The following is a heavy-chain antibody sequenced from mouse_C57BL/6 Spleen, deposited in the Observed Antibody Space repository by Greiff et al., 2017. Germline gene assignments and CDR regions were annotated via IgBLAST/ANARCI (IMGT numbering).Heavy chain of an antibody. CDR2: IDPETGGT. V-gene: IGHV1-15*01. CDR1: GYTFTDYE. Sequence: QVQLQQSGAELVRPGASVTLSCKASGYTFTDYEMHWVKQTPVHGLEWIGAIDPETGGTAYNQKVKGKAILTADKSSSTAYMELRSLTSEDSAVYYCTRALYSTAWFAYWGQGTLVTVSA. D-gene: IGHD2-5*01. J-gene: IGHJ3*01. CDR3: TRALYSTAWFAY.